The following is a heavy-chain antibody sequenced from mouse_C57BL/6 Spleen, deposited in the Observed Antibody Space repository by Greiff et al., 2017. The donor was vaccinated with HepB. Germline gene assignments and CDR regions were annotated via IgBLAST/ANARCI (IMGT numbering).Heavy chain of an antibody. D-gene: IGHD1-1*01. CDR1: GYTFTDYY. CDR3: ARAGGSRFAY. CDR2: INPYNGGT. V-gene: IGHV1-19*01. J-gene: IGHJ3*01. Sequence: EVQLQQSGPVLVKPGASVKMSCKASGYTFTDYYMNWVKQSHGKSLEWIGVINPYNGGTSYNQKFKGKATLTVDKSSSTAYMELNSLTSEDSAVYYCARAGGSRFAYWGQGTLVTVSA.